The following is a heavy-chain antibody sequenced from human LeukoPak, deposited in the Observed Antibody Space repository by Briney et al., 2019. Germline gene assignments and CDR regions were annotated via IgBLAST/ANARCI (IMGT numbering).Heavy chain of an antibody. Sequence: SETLSLTCSVSGGSISSSSYYWGWIRQPPGKGLEWIATIYYSGSTYYNPSLKSRVTISVDTSKNQFSLKLSSVTAADTAVYYCARAPVFGYSYGYTGRYYFDYWGQGTLVTVSS. V-gene: IGHV4-39*07. D-gene: IGHD5-18*01. CDR1: GGSISSSSYY. CDR2: IYYSGST. CDR3: ARAPVFGYSYGYTGRYYFDY. J-gene: IGHJ4*02.